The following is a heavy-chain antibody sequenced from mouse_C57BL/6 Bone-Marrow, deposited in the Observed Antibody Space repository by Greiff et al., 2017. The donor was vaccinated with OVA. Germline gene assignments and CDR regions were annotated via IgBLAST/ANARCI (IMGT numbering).Heavy chain of an antibody. Sequence: QVQLQQPGAELVMPGASVKLSCKASGYTFTSYWMHWVKQRPGQGLEWIGEIDPSDSYTNYNQKFQGKSTLTVDKSSSTAYMQLSSLTSEDSAVYYCARERYYYGSSSYYYAMDYWGQGTSVTVSS. J-gene: IGHJ4*01. D-gene: IGHD1-1*01. CDR3: ARERYYYGSSSYYYAMDY. V-gene: IGHV1-69*01. CDR2: IDPSDSYT. CDR1: GYTFTSYW.